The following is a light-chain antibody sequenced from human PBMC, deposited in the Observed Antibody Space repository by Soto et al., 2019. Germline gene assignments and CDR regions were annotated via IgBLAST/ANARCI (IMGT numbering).Light chain of an antibody. Sequence: DIQMTQSPSSLSASVGDRVTITCRASQSISNYLAWYQQKPGKVPKLLSYAASTLQSGVPSRFSGSGSGTDFTLTISSLQPEDVATCYCQKYNSAPRTVGQGTKVEIK. CDR3: QKYNSAPRT. CDR2: AAS. V-gene: IGKV1-27*01. CDR1: QSISNY. J-gene: IGKJ1*01.